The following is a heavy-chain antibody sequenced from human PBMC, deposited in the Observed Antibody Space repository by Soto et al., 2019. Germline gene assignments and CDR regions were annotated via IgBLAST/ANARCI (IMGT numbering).Heavy chain of an antibody. CDR1: GYTFTSYD. CDR2: IIPIFGTA. CDR3: AMTTEQKTDY. V-gene: IGHV1-69*13. Sequence: SVKVSCKASGYTFTSYDINWVRQAPGQGLEWMGGIIPIFGTANYAQKFQGRVTMTADESTSTAYMELSSLRSEDTAVYYCAMTTEQKTDYWGQGTLVTVSS. J-gene: IGHJ4*02. D-gene: IGHD4-17*01.